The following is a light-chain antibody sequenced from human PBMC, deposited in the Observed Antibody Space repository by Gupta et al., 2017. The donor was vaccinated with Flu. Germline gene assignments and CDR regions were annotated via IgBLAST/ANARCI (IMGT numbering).Light chain of an antibody. J-gene: IGKJ2*03. Sequence: DIQMTQPPSSLSASAGDRVTITCRASQIITSGLAWYQQKPGEAPKLLIYKTSTLRNGVPSRFSGSGSGTEFTLTISSLQPDDFATYYCQQYNSFSSMYSFGQGTRLEI. CDR3: QQYNSFSSMYS. V-gene: IGKV1-5*03. CDR1: QIITSG. CDR2: KTS.